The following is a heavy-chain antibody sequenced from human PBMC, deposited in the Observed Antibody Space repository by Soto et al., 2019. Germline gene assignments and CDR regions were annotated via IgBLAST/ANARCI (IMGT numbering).Heavy chain of an antibody. D-gene: IGHD3-16*01. V-gene: IGHV3-7*05. CDR1: GVSFGSDW. CDR2: IRKDGSQE. J-gene: IGHJ3*02. Sequence: DVQLTESGGGLVQPGRSLRLSCGASGVSFGSDWMAWVRQAPGKGLECIANIRKDGSQEHYADSVRGRFSVSRENAMESLYLPMTRQRLEHTAVYYCTRKKKYRNDGAYYDVVDIGGKGTRVTLSS. CDR3: TRKKKYRNDGAYYDVVDI.